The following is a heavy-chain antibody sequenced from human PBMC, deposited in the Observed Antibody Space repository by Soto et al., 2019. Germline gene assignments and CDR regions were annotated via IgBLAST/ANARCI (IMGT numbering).Heavy chain of an antibody. CDR2: ISYDGSNK. D-gene: IGHD3-10*01. CDR3: ARVDTMVRGVIMPYYYYGMDV. Sequence: LRLSCAASGFTFSSYAMHWVRQAPDKGLEWVAVISYDGSNKYYADSVKGRFTISRDNSKNTLYLQMNSLRAEDTAVYYCARVDTMVRGVIMPYYYYGMDVWGQGTTVTVSS. J-gene: IGHJ6*02. V-gene: IGHV3-30-3*01. CDR1: GFTFSSYA.